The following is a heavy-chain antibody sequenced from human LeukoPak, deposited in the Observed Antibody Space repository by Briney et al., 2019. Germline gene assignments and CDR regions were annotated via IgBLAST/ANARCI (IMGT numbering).Heavy chain of an antibody. J-gene: IGHJ4*02. Sequence: GESLKISCKGSGYSFTSYWIGWVRQMPGKGLEWMGIIYPGDSDTRYRPSFQGQVTISADKSISTGYLQWSSLKASDTAMYYCASSYCSGGSCYSYFDYWGQGTLVTVSS. CDR3: ASSYCSGGSCYSYFDY. CDR2: IYPGDSDT. D-gene: IGHD2-15*01. CDR1: GYSFTSYW. V-gene: IGHV5-51*01.